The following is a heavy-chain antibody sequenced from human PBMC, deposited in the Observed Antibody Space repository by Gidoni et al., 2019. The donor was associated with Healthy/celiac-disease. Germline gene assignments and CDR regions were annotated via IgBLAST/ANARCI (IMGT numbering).Heavy chain of an antibody. V-gene: IGHV3-9*01. CDR1: GFTFDDYA. J-gene: IGHJ6*02. D-gene: IGHD2-2*02. Sequence: EVQLVESGGGLVQPGRSLRLSCAASGFTFDDYAMHWVRQAPGKGLGWVSGISWNSGSIGYADSVKGRFTISRDNAKNSLYLQMNSLRAEDTALYYCAKDKGCSSTSCYKPPYYYYGMDVWGQGTTVTVSS. CDR3: AKDKGCSSTSCYKPPYYYYGMDV. CDR2: ISWNSGSI.